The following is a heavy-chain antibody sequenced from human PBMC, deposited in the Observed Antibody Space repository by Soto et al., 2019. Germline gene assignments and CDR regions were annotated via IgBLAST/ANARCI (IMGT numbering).Heavy chain of an antibody. J-gene: IGHJ4*02. CDR1: GGSISSYY. CDR2: IYYSGST. V-gene: IGHV4-59*05. Sequence: SETLSLTCTVSGGSISSYYYCWIRQPPGKGLEWIGSIYYSGSTYYNPSLKSRVTISVDTSKNQFSLKLSSVTAADTAVYYCASLATSTEDYWGQGTLVTVSS. CDR3: ASLATSTEDY.